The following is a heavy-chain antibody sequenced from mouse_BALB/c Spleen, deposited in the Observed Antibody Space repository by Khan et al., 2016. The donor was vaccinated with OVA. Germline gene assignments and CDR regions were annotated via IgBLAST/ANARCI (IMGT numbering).Heavy chain of an antibody. CDR2: INTYTGEP. CDR1: GYTFTNYG. V-gene: IGHV9-3-1*01. Sequence: QIQLVQSGPELKKPGETVKISCKASGYTFTNYGMNWVQQSPGKALKWMGWINTYTGEPTYADDFKGRFAFTLETSASTAYLQINNLKTEDTATYIGGRPHYYSYTLDYWGQGTSVTVSA. J-gene: IGHJ4*01. CDR3: GRPHYYSYTLDY. D-gene: IGHD1-1*01.